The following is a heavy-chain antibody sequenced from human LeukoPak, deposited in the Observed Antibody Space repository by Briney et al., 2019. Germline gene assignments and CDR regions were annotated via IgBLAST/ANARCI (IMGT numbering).Heavy chain of an antibody. J-gene: IGHJ4*02. V-gene: IGHV3-73*01. CDR1: GFNFNDSP. CDR3: TRLATVED. D-gene: IGHD5-12*01. Sequence: PGGSLRLSCAASGFNFNDSPMHWVRQASGKGLEWVGRIRSKANTYATAYAASVKGRFTISRDDSKNTAYLQMNSLKIEDTAVYYCTRLATVEDWGQGTLVTVSS. CDR2: IRSKANTYAT.